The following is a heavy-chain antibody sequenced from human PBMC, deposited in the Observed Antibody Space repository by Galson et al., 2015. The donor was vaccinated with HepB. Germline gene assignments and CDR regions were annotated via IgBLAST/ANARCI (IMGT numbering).Heavy chain of an antibody. CDR1: GGTFSSYA. V-gene: IGHV1-69*13. CDR2: IIPIFGTA. D-gene: IGHD2-2*01. J-gene: IGHJ3*02. Sequence: SVKVSCKASGGTFSSYAISWVRQAPGQGLEWMGGIIPIFGTANYAQKFQGRVTITADESTSTAYMELSSLRSEDTAVYYCARYCSSTSCYWPDYAFDIWGQGTMVTVSS. CDR3: ARYCSSTSCYWPDYAFDI.